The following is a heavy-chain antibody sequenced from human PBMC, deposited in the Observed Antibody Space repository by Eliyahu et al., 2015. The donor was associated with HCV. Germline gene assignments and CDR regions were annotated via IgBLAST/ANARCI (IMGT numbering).Heavy chain of an antibody. D-gene: IGHD2-15*01. V-gene: IGHV1-69*01. CDR3: ARAYLYCSGGSCYSGSFDY. J-gene: IGHJ4*02. Sequence: QVQLVQSGAEVKKPGSSVKVSCKASGGTFSSYAIXWVRQAPGQGLEWMGGIIPIFGTANYAQKFQGRVTITADESTSTAYMELSSLRSEDTAVYYCARAYLYCSGGSCYSGSFDYWGQGTLVTVSS. CDR1: GGTFSSYA. CDR2: IIPIFGTA.